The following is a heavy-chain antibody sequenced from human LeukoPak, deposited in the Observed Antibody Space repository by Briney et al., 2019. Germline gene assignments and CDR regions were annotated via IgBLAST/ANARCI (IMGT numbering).Heavy chain of an antibody. CDR3: AKPVSVDTAMVPCDY. Sequence: GRSLRLSCAASGFTFSSYGMHWVRQAPGKGLEWVAVIWYDGSNEYYADSVKGRFTISRDNSKNTLYLQMNSLRGEDTAVYYCAKPVSVDTAMVPCDYWGQGTLVTVSS. D-gene: IGHD5-18*01. CDR1: GFTFSSYG. V-gene: IGHV3-33*06. J-gene: IGHJ4*02. CDR2: IWYDGSNE.